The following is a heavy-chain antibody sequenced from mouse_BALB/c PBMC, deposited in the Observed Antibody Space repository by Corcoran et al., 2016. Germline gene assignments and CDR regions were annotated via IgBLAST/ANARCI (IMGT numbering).Heavy chain of an antibody. CDR2: IYWDDDK. CDR1: GFSLSTSGMG. CDR3: TRRARSLLDY. Sequence: QVTLKESGPGILQPSQTLSLTCSFSGFSLSTSGMGVSWIRQPSGKGLEWLAHIYWDDDKRYNPSLKSRLTISKDPSSNQVFLKITSVDTADTATYYCTRRARSLLDYWGQGTSVTVSS. V-gene: IGHV8-12*01. J-gene: IGHJ4*01.